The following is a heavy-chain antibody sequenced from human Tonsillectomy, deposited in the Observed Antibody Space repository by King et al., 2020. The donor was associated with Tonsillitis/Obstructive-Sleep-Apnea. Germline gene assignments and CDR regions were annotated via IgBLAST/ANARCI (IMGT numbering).Heavy chain of an antibody. CDR3: AREPSELSAFDI. Sequence: QLQESGPGLVKPSETLSLTCTVSGGSISSYYWSWIRQPPGKGLEWIGFIYFTGSTNYNPSLKSRVTISVDTSKNQLSLKLISVTAADTAVYYCAREPSELSAFDIWGQGTMVTVSS. V-gene: IGHV4-59*01. D-gene: IGHD5-24*01. CDR1: GGSISSYY. J-gene: IGHJ3*02. CDR2: IYFTGST.